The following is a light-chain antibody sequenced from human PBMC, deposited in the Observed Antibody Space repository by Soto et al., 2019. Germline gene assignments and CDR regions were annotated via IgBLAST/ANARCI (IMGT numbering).Light chain of an antibody. CDR2: EVT. J-gene: IGLJ2*01. Sequence: QSALTQPASVSGSPGQSITISCTGTSSDVGGYNHVSWYQQHPGKVPKLMIYEVTNRPSGVSNRFSGSKSGNTASLTISGLQAEDEADYYCSSYTSSSTLVVFGGGTKLTVL. V-gene: IGLV2-14*01. CDR1: SSDVGGYNH. CDR3: SSYTSSSTLVV.